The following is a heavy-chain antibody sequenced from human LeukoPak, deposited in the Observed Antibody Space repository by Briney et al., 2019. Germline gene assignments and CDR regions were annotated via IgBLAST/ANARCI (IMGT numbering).Heavy chain of an antibody. CDR1: GFTFSSYA. CDR2: ISGSGGST. Sequence: TGGSLRLSCAASGFTFSSYAMSRVRQAPGKGLEWVSAISGSGGSTYYADSVKGRFTISRDNSKNTLYLQMNSLRAEDTAVYYCAKVSSAYYYYGMDVWGQGTTVTVSS. J-gene: IGHJ6*02. CDR3: AKVSSAYYYYGMDV. D-gene: IGHD2-2*01. V-gene: IGHV3-23*01.